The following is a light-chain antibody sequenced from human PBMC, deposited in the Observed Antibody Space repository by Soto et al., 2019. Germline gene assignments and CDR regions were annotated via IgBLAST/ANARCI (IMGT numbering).Light chain of an antibody. J-gene: IGLJ1*01. CDR2: DVT. CDR1: SSDVGGYNY. V-gene: IGLV2-11*01. CDR3: SSYAGLYSYV. Sequence: QSALTQPRSVSASPGQSVTISCTGTSSDVGGYNYVSWYQQHPGKAPQVVVYDVTKRPSGVPDRFSGSKSGNTASLTISGLQAEDEADYYCSSYAGLYSYVFGSGTQLTVL.